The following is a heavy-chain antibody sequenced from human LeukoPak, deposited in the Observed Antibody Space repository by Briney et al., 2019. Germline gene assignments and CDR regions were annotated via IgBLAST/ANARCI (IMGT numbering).Heavy chain of an antibody. CDR3: ARDRASITFGGVIRDNWFDP. V-gene: IGHV4-61*02. J-gene: IGHJ5*02. Sequence: SETLSLTCTVSGGSISSGSYYWSWIRQPAGKGLEWIGRIYTSGSTNYNPSLKSRVTISVDTSKNQFSLKLSSVTAADTAVYYCARDRASITFGGVIRDNWFDPWGQGTLVTVSS. CDR1: GGSISSGSYY. D-gene: IGHD3-16*01. CDR2: IYTSGST.